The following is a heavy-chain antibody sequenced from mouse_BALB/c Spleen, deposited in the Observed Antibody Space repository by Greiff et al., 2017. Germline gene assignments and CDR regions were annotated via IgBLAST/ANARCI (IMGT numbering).Heavy chain of an antibody. CDR1: GYSITSDYA. J-gene: IGHJ3*01. CDR2: ISYSGST. CDR3: ARYGSSYVAWFAY. V-gene: IGHV3-2*02. D-gene: IGHD1-1*01. Sequence: VQLKESGPGLVKPSQSLSLTCTVTGYSITSDYAWNWIRQFPGNKLEWMGYISYSGSTSYNPSLKSRISITRDTSKNQFFLQLNSVTTEDTATYYCARYGSSYVAWFAYWGQGTLVTVSA.